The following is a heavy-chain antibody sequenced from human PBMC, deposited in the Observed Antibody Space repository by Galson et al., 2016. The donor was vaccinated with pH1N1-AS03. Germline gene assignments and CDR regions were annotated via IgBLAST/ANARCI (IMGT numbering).Heavy chain of an antibody. CDR2: IDWDDDK. D-gene: IGHD4-17*01. J-gene: IGHJ4*02. CDR3: ARAPYGDYDFDY. CDR1: GVSVTSSGVG. V-gene: IGHV2-70*04. Sequence: PALVKPTQTLTLTCSVSGVSVTSSGVGVSWIRQPPGKALEWLARIDWDDDKFYSTSLKTRLTISKDTSKNQVVLTMTNMDPVDTATYYCARAPYGDYDFDYWGQGTLVTVSA.